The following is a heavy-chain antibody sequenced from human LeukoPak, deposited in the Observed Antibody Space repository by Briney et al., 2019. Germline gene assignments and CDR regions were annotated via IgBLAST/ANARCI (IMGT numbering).Heavy chain of an antibody. J-gene: IGHJ4*02. D-gene: IGHD4-17*01. CDR1: GFTVSSNY. V-gene: IGHV3-53*01. CDR2: IYSGGST. CDR3: ARGGATVPSRSFDY. Sequence: GGSLRLSCAASGFTVSSNYMSWVRQAPGKGLEWVSVIYSGGSTYYADSVKGRFTISRDNSKNTLYLQMNSLRAEDTAVYYCARGGATVPSRSFDYWGQGTLVTVSS.